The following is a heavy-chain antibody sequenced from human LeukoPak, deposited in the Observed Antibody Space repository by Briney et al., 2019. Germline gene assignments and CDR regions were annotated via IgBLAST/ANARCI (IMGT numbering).Heavy chain of an antibody. V-gene: IGHV3-21*01. CDR1: GFTFSTYS. CDR3: ARDRQQLYFDY. CDR2: ISRSSNYI. J-gene: IGHJ4*02. D-gene: IGHD6-13*01. Sequence: KAGGSLRLSCVGSGFTFSTYSMTWVRQAPGKGLEWVAFISRSSNYIHYADSVKGRFTISRDNSKNTLYLQMNSLRAEDTAVYYCARDRQQLYFDYWGQGTLVTVSS.